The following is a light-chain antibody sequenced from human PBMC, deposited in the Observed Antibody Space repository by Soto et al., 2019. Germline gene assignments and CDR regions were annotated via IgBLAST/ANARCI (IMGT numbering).Light chain of an antibody. Sequence: EIVLTQSPGTLSLSPGERATLCCRASQSVSSSYLAWYQQKPGQAPRLLIYGASSRATGFPDRFSGSGSGTDFTLTISRLEPEDFAVYYCQHYGSSLWTFGQGTKVDIK. CDR2: GAS. V-gene: IGKV3-20*01. CDR1: QSVSSSY. J-gene: IGKJ1*01. CDR3: QHYGSSLWT.